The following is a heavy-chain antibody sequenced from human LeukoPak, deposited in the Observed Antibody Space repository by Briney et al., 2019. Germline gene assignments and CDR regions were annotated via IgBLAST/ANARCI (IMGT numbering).Heavy chain of an antibody. D-gene: IGHD6-19*01. CDR1: GGSINNYY. Sequence: SETLSLTCTVSGGSINNYYWSWIRQPPGKGLEWIGYIYYSGSTKYNPSLKSRVTMSVDTSKNQFSLKLSSVTAADTAVYYCARVRDSGWSDYWGQGTLVTVSS. CDR3: ARVRDSGWSDY. CDR2: IYYSGST. J-gene: IGHJ4*02. V-gene: IGHV4-59*01.